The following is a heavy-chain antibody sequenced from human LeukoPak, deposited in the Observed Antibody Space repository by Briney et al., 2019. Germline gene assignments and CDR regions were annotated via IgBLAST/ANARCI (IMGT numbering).Heavy chain of an antibody. CDR1: GYTFSRYW. V-gene: IGHV3-74*01. J-gene: IGHJ4*02. CDR2: INGDGSST. CDR3: TTDTFGARDS. Sequence: GGSLRLSCAASGYTFSRYWMHWVRQGPGKGLVWVSRINGDGSSTSYAESARGRFTISRDNARNTLYLQMNSLRAEDAAVYYCTTDTFGARDSWGQGTLVTVSS. D-gene: IGHD3-10*01.